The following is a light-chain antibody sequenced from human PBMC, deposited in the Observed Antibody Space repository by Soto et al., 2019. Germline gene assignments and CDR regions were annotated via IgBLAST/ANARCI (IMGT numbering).Light chain of an antibody. CDR3: QQYANWPKT. V-gene: IGKV1-9*01. CDR1: QGINSF. Sequence: IQLTQSPSSLSASVGDRVTITCRASQGINSFLAWYQQKPGKAPKLLIYAASTLQSGVPSRVSGSGSGTDVTLTISSLQPEDSAVYFCQQYANWPKTFGQGTKVDIK. CDR2: AAS. J-gene: IGKJ1*01.